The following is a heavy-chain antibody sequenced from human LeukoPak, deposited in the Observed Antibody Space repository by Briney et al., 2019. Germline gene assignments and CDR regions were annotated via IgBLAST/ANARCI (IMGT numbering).Heavy chain of an antibody. CDR3: AKLQPVAGTLTDY. CDR2: IRYDGSNK. J-gene: IGHJ4*02. V-gene: IGHV3-30*02. D-gene: IGHD6-19*01. CDR1: GFTFSSYG. Sequence: GGSLRLSCAASGFTFSSYGMHWVRQAPGKGLEWVAFIRYDGSNKYYADSVKGRFTISRDNSKNTLYLQMNSLRAEDTAVYYCAKLQPVAGTLTDYWGQGTLVTVSS.